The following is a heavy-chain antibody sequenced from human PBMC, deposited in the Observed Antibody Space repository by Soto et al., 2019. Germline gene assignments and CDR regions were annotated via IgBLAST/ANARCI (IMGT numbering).Heavy chain of an antibody. D-gene: IGHD1-7*01. J-gene: IGHJ4*02. CDR3: ARDQKGTGTTDY. CDR2: IYYSGST. Sequence: SETLSLTCTVSGGSISSGGYYWSWIRQHPGKGLEWIGYIYYSGSTYYNPSLKSRVTISVDTSKNQFSLKLSSVTAADTAVYYCARDQKGTGTTDYWGQGTLVTVSS. V-gene: IGHV4-31*03. CDR1: GGSISSGGYY.